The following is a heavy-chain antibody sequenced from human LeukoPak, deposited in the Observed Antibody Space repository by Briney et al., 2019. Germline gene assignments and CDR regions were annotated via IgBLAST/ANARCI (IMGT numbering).Heavy chain of an antibody. CDR2: IDPGDSYA. D-gene: IGHD2-21*01. CDR1: GYTFSNYW. V-gene: IGHV5-10-1*01. Sequence: GESLKISCKGSGYTFSNYWISWVRQMPGKGLEWMGRIDPGDSYANYNPAFEGHVTISADKSTSTAYLQWSSPTASDSAIYYCARPDCAGAGCKLLDNWGQGTLVAVSS. CDR3: ARPDCAGAGCKLLDN. J-gene: IGHJ4*02.